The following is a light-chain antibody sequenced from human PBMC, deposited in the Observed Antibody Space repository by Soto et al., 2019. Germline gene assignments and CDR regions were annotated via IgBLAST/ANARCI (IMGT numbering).Light chain of an antibody. Sequence: DIQMTQSPSSLSASVGDRVTITCRASQSISSYLNWYQQKPGKAPKLLIYAESSLQSGVPSRFSGSGSGTDFTLTIRSLQPEDFATYYCQQSYSTPLTFGGGTKVEIK. CDR1: QSISSY. CDR2: AES. J-gene: IGKJ4*01. CDR3: QQSYSTPLT. V-gene: IGKV1-39*01.